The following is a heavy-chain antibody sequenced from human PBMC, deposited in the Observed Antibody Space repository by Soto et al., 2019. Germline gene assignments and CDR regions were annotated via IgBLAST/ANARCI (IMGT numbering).Heavy chain of an antibody. CDR2: IYYSGNT. D-gene: IGHD3-22*01. V-gene: IGHV4-39*01. J-gene: IGHJ3*02. CDR1: GDSISSSSYY. Sequence: QLQLQESGPGLVKPSETLSLSCTVSGDSISSSSYYWGWIRQPPGKVLEWIGNIYYSGNTNYYPSLKERVTISVCTRKNQFTLNLRSVTAADTAAYYCASVVRAGYKFSDFDIWGQGTMVTVSS. CDR3: ASVVRAGYKFSDFDI.